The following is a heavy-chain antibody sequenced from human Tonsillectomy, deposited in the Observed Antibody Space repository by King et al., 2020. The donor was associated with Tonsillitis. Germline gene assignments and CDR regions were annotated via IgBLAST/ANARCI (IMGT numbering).Heavy chain of an antibody. D-gene: IGHD5/OR15-5a*01. V-gene: IGHV3-43*02. Sequence: VQLVESGGGVVQPGGSLRLSCAASGFTFDDYAMHWVRQAPGKGLEWVSLISADGVSTFYADSVKGRFTISRDNSKNSLYLQMISLRTTDTALYHFAKAHCRCLHDAFDIWGQGTMVTVSS. CDR3: AKAHCRCLHDAFDI. CDR1: GFTFDDYA. CDR2: ISADGVST. J-gene: IGHJ3*02.